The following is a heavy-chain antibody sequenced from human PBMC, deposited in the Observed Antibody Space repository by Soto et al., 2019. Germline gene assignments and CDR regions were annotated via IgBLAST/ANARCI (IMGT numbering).Heavy chain of an antibody. V-gene: IGHV3-21*01. CDR3: ARGDSSGYYGFAYGMDV. J-gene: IGHJ6*02. CDR1: GFTFSSYS. Sequence: PGGSLRLSCAASGFTFSSYSMNWVRQAPGKGLEWVSSISSSSSYIYYADSVKGRFTISRDNAKNSLYLQMNSLRAEDTAVYYCARGDSSGYYGFAYGMDVWGQGTTVTVSS. D-gene: IGHD3-22*01. CDR2: ISSSSSYI.